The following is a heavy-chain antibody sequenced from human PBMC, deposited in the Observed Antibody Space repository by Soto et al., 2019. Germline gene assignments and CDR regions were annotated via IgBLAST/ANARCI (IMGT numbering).Heavy chain of an antibody. V-gene: IGHV3-48*01. CDR1: GFTFSSYS. J-gene: IGHJ3*02. CDR2: ISSSSSTI. D-gene: IGHD2-2*01. CDR3: ARDGMYCSSTSCYYPDAFDI. Sequence: EVQLVESGGGLVQPGGSLRLSCAASGFTFSSYSMNWVRQAPGKGLEWVSYISSSSSTIYYADSVKGRFTISRDNAKNSLYLQMNSLRAEDTAVYYCARDGMYCSSTSCYYPDAFDIWGQGTMVTVSS.